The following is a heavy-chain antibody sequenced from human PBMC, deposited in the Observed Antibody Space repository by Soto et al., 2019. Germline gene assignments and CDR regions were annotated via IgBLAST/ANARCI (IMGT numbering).Heavy chain of an antibody. CDR3: AHTLTLMSNWNYGAFDF. CDR1: GVSITTQGVG. J-gene: IGHJ3*01. Sequence: QITLRESGPTLVKPTQSLTLTCSLSGVSITTQGVGVGWVRQPPGKALEWLALAYWDDDNRYNASLKPRLTTMKDNSRNQVIIIMTNIDPADTATYYCAHTLTLMSNWNYGAFDFWGQGTLVTVPS. V-gene: IGHV2-5*02. CDR2: AYWDDDN. D-gene: IGHD1-7*01.